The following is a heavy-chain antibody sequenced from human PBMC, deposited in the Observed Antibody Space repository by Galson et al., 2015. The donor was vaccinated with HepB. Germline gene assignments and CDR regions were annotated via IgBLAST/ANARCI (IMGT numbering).Heavy chain of an antibody. D-gene: IGHD6-13*01. CDR3: AREYIAAAGTLGWFDY. Sequence: SVKVSCKASGGTSSSYAISWVRQAPGQGLEWMGGIIPIFGTANYAQKFQGRVTITADESTSTAYMELSSLRSEDTAVYYCAREYIAAAGTLGWFDYWGQGTLVTVSS. V-gene: IGHV1-69*13. CDR2: IIPIFGTA. CDR1: GGTSSSYA. J-gene: IGHJ4*02.